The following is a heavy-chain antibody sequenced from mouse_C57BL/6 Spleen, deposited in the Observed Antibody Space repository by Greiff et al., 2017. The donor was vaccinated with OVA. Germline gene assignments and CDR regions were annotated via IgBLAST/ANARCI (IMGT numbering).Heavy chain of an antibody. CDR3: ARSGGNYVLFDY. J-gene: IGHJ2*01. V-gene: IGHV1-80*01. D-gene: IGHD2-1*01. CDR2: IYPGDGDT. Sequence: QVQLKESGAELVKPGASVKISCKASGYAFSSYWMNWVKQRPGKGLEWIGQIYPGDGDTNYNGKFKGKATLTADKSSSTAYMQLSSLTSEDSAVYFCARSGGNYVLFDYWGQGTTLTVSS. CDR1: GYAFSSYW.